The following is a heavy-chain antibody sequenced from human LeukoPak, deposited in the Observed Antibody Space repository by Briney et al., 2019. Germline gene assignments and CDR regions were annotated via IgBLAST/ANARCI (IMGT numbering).Heavy chain of an antibody. J-gene: IGHJ4*02. Sequence: ASVKVSCKASGYTSTSYGISWVRQAPGQGLEWMGWISAYNGNTNYAQKLQGRVTMTTDTSTSTAYMELRSLRSDDTAVYYCARGSSWGVASSAVAGNFDYWGQGTLVTVSS. CDR3: ARGSSWGVASSAVAGNFDY. CDR2: ISAYNGNT. D-gene: IGHD6-19*01. CDR1: GYTSTSYG. V-gene: IGHV1-18*01.